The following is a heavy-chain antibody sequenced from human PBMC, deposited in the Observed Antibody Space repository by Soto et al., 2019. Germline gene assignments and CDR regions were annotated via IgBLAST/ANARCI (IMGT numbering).Heavy chain of an antibody. Sequence: SSVKVTCEASGYTFTSNSIGWVRQAPGQGLEWMGIINPSGGSTSYAQKFQGRVTMTRDTSTSTVDMELSSLKSEDTAVYYCAIGSSASHINYFESRG. D-gene: IGHD6-19*01. CDR2: INPSGGST. CDR3: AIGSSASHINYFES. J-gene: IGHJ4*01. CDR1: GYTFTSNS. V-gene: IGHV1-46*01.